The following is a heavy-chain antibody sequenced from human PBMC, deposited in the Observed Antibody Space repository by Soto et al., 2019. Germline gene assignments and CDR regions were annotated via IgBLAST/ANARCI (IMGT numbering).Heavy chain of an antibody. CDR3: ARDPYYGSGSYRYYYYGMDV. V-gene: IGHV4-34*01. J-gene: IGHJ6*02. Sequence: SETLSLTCAVYGGSFSGYYWSWIRQPPGKGLEWIGEINHSGSTNYNPSLKSRVTTSVDTSKNQFSLKLSSVTAADTAVYYCARDPYYGSGSYRYYYYGMDVWGQGTTVTVSS. CDR1: GGSFSGYY. CDR2: INHSGST. D-gene: IGHD3-10*01.